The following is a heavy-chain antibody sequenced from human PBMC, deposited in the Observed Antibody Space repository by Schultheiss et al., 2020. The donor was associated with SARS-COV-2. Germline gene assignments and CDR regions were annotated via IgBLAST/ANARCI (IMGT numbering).Heavy chain of an antibody. CDR2: IYHSGST. D-gene: IGHD3-3*01. V-gene: IGHV4-38-2*01. CDR3: AGREPFYYDFWSGYQAPFDY. J-gene: IGHJ4*02. Sequence: SETLSLTCAVSGYSISSGYYWGWIRQPPGKGLEWIGSIYHSGSTYYNPSLKSRVTISVDTSKNQFSLKLNSVTAADTAVYYCAGREPFYYDFWSGYQAPFDYWGQGTLVTVSS. CDR1: GYSISSGYY.